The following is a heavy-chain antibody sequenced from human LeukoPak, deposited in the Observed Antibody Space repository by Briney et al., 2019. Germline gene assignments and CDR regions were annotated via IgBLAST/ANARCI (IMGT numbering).Heavy chain of an antibody. V-gene: IGHV3-48*02. Sequence: PGGSLRLSCAASGFTFSNYNMNWVRPAPGKGLEWVSHISSSSSTIYYAESVKGRFTISRDNAKNSLYLQMNSLRDEDTAVYYCARDGAYCSSANCYFDYWGQGTLVTVSS. CDR2: ISSSSSTI. J-gene: IGHJ4*02. CDR1: GFTFSNYN. D-gene: IGHD2-2*01. CDR3: ARDGAYCSSANCYFDY.